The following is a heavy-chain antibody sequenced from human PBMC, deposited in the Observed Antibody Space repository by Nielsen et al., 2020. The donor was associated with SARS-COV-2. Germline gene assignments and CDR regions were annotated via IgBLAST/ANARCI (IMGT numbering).Heavy chain of an antibody. CDR1: GFTFSSYA. J-gene: IGHJ4*02. D-gene: IGHD3-3*01. CDR2: IKSKTDGGTT. CDR3: AKDHDFWSGYYDY. Sequence: GGSLRLSCAASGFTFSSYAMSWVRQAPGKGLEWVGRIKSKTDGGTTDYAAPVKGRFTISRDDSKNTLYLQMNSLRAEDTAVYYCAKDHDFWSGYYDYWGQGTLVTVSS. V-gene: IGHV3-15*01.